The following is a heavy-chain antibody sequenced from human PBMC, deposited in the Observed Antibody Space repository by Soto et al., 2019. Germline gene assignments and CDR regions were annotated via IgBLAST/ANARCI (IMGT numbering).Heavy chain of an antibody. Sequence: GGSLRLSCAASGFTFSNYVMSWVRQAPGKGLEWVSAISGSGGSTYYADSVKGRFTISRDNSKNTLYLQMNSLRAEDTAVYYCAKAKNYYDSSGYYLHFDYWGQGTLVTVSS. CDR2: ISGSGGST. CDR1: GFTFSNYV. D-gene: IGHD3-22*01. V-gene: IGHV3-23*01. CDR3: AKAKNYYDSSGYYLHFDY. J-gene: IGHJ4*02.